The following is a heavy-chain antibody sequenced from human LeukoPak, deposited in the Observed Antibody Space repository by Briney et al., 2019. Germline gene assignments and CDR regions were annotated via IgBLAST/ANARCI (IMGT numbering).Heavy chain of an antibody. CDR2: ISAYNGNT. V-gene: IGHV1-18*01. CDR3: AREAPYCYDSSGYYFFDY. Sequence: ASVKVSCKASGYTFTSYGISWVRQAPGQGLEWMGWISAYNGNTNYAQKLQGRVTMTTDTSTSTAYMELRSLRSDDTAVYYCAREAPYCYDSSGYYFFDYWGQGTLVTVSS. J-gene: IGHJ4*02. D-gene: IGHD3-22*01. CDR1: GYTFTSYG.